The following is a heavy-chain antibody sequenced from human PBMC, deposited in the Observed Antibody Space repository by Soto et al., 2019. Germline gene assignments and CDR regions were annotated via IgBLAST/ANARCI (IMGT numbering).Heavy chain of an antibody. CDR1: GFTFRKFC. Sequence: EVQLVQSGGGLAQPGKSLRLPFAASGFTFRKFCRHWVRQFPGKGPGWVSYIRSDGTTTDYADSVKGRFTISRDNAKDTLYLQMDSLRAEDTAVYYCAIQDCTNDVCLEAAVTVGGALESWGQGTLVTVSS. CDR2: IRSDGTTT. J-gene: IGHJ1*01. D-gene: IGHD2-8*01. V-gene: IGHV3-74*01. CDR3: AIQDCTNDVCLEAAVTVGGALES.